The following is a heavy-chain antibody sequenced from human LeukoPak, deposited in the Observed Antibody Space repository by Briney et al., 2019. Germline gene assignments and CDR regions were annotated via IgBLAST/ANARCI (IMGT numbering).Heavy chain of an antibody. CDR2: ISGGGGST. CDR1: GSTFGDYA. Sequence: GGSLRLSCTASGSTFGDYAMSWFRQAPGKGLEWVSTISGGGGSTYYADSVKGRFTISRDNSKNTLYLQVNSLRAEDTAVYYCAKGGKWDVTPFDYWGQGTLVTVSS. D-gene: IGHD1-26*01. J-gene: IGHJ4*02. V-gene: IGHV3-23*01. CDR3: AKGGKWDVTPFDY.